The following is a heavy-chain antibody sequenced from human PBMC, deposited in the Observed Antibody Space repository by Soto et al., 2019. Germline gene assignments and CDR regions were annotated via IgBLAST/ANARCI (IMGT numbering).Heavy chain of an antibody. CDR2: IIPIFGTA. V-gene: IGHV1-69*13. CDR3: ARQFRDAYDAFDI. Sequence: ASVNVSCKASGGTFSSYAISWVRQAPGQGLEWMGGIIPIFGTANYAQKFQGRVTITADESTSTAYMELSSLKASDTAMYYCARQFRDAYDAFDIWGQGTMVTVSS. J-gene: IGHJ3*02. CDR1: GGTFSSYA.